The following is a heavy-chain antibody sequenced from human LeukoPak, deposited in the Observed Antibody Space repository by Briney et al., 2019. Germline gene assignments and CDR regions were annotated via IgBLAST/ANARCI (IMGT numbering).Heavy chain of an antibody. V-gene: IGHV1-69*13. J-gene: IGHJ6*04. CDR2: IIPIVGTA. D-gene: IGHD3-10*01. Sequence: WASVKVSCKASGGTFSSYAISWVRQAPGQGLEWMGGIIPIVGTANYAQKFQGRVTITADESTSTAYMELSSLRSEDTAVYYCARAESITMVRGVHPPYYYYYGMDVWGKGTTVTVSS. CDR1: GGTFSSYA. CDR3: ARAESITMVRGVHPPYYYYYGMDV.